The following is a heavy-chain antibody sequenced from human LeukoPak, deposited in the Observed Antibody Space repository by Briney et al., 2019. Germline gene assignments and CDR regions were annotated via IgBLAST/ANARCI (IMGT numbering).Heavy chain of an antibody. V-gene: IGHV4-31*03. CDR1: GGSIISGGYY. CDR2: IYYSGST. J-gene: IGHJ6*02. CDR3: AREGLYSSSSSRYYYYGMDV. Sequence: SETLSLTCTVSGGSIISGGYYWSWIRQHPGKGLEWIGYIYYSGSTYYNPSLKSRVTISVDTSKNQFSLKLSSVTAADTAVYYCAREGLYSSSSSRYYYYGMDVWGQGTTVTVSS. D-gene: IGHD6-6*01.